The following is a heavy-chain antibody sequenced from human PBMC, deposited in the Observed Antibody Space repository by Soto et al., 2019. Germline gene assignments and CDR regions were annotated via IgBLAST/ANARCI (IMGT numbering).Heavy chain of an antibody. V-gene: IGHV4-31*03. CDR3: AREGGIVGATAADY. J-gene: IGHJ4*02. Sequence: HVQLQESGPGLVKPSQTLSLTCTVSGGSISSGGYYWSWIRQHPGKGLEWIGYIYYSGSTYYNPYLKSRVTISVDTSKNQFSLKLSSVTAADTAVYYCAREGGIVGATAADYWGQGTLVTVSS. D-gene: IGHD1-26*01. CDR1: GGSISSGGYY. CDR2: IYYSGST.